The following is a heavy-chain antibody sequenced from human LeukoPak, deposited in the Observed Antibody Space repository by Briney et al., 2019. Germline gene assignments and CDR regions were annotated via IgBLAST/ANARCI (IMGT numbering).Heavy chain of an antibody. CDR3: AREGGDTYSEADY. J-gene: IGHJ4*02. CDR2: INPNNADT. CDR1: GYTFTGYF. D-gene: IGHD3-16*01. Sequence: ASVKVSCKASGYTFTGYFMHWVRQAPGEGLEWMGWINPNNADTNYAQKFKGRVTMTRDTSINTAYMEVNRLTSDDTAVYYCAREGGDTYSEADYWGLGTLVTVSS. V-gene: IGHV1-2*02.